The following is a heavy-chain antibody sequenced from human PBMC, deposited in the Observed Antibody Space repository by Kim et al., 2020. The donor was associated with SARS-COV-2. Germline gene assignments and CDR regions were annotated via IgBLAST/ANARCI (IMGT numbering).Heavy chain of an antibody. D-gene: IGHD5-12*01. CDR3: ARDPWYWLRREGYFDL. CDR1: GFTFSSYG. J-gene: IGHJ2*01. Sequence: GGSLSLSCAASGFTFSSYGMHWVRQAPGKGLEWVAVISYDGSNKYYADSVKGRFTISRDNSKNTLYLQMNSLRAEDTAVYYCARDPWYWLRREGYFDLCGRGTLVTVSS. V-gene: IGHV3-33*05. CDR2: ISYDGSNK.